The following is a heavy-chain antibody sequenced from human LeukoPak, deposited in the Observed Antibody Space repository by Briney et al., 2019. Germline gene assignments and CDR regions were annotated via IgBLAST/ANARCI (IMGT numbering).Heavy chain of an antibody. V-gene: IGHV4-61*08. J-gene: IGHJ6*02. Sequence: SETLSLTCTVSGGSISSGDYYWSWIRQPPGKGLEWIGYIYYSGSTNYNPSLKSRVTISVDTSKNQFSLKLSSVTAADTAVYYCARGYSSSWDYYYYGMDVWGQGTTVTVSS. CDR1: GGSISSGDYY. D-gene: IGHD6-13*01. CDR2: IYYSGST. CDR3: ARGYSSSWDYYYYGMDV.